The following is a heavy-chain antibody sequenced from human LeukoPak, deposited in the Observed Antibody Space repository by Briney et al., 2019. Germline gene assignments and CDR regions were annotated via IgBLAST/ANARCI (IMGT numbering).Heavy chain of an antibody. V-gene: IGHV3-23*01. CDR1: GFTFSSYG. CDR2: ISGSGGST. J-gene: IGHJ4*02. D-gene: IGHD3-9*01. CDR3: AKLGVRYFDWLLTPFDY. Sequence: GGSLRLSCAASGFTFSSYGMSWVRQAPGKGLEGVSAISGSGGSTYYADSVKGRFTISRDNSKNTLYLQMNSLRAEDTAVYYCAKLGVRYFDWLLTPFDYWGQGTLVTVSS.